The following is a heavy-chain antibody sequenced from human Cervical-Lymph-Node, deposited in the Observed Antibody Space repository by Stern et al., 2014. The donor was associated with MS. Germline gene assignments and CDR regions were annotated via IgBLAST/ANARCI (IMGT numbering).Heavy chain of an antibody. Sequence: VQLVESGGGVVQPGRSLRLSCAAAGFTFSTYGMHWVRQAPGKGLGWVALIWYDGIKYYADSVKGRFTISRDNSKNTVVLQMNSLRAEDTAVYYCARGGYGSGSYYSDCGQGTLVTVSS. CDR1: GFTFSTYG. CDR3: ARGGYGSGSYYSD. D-gene: IGHD3-10*01. V-gene: IGHV3-33*01. J-gene: IGHJ4*02. CDR2: IWYDGIK.